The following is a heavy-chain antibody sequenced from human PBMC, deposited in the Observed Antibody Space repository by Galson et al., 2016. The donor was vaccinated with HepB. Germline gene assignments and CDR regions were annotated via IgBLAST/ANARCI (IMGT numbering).Heavy chain of an antibody. J-gene: IGHJ6*04. V-gene: IGHV3-23*01. Sequence: SLRLSCAASGLTFSSYAMNWVRQAPGEGLEWASSISGSGGSTYYADPVKGRFTISRDNSKNRLYLQMNSLRAEDTAIYYSAKDVSYSDYGPYHYFYGLDVWGKGTTVTVSS. CDR2: ISGSGGST. CDR3: AKDVSYSDYGPYHYFYGLDV. CDR1: GLTFSSYA. D-gene: IGHD4-17*01.